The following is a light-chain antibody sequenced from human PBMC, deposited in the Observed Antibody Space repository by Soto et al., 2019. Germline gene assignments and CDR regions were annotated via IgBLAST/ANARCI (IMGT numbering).Light chain of an antibody. V-gene: IGKV3-15*01. CDR2: GAS. CDR1: QSVSSN. Sequence: EVVVTQSPATLSVSPGERATLSCRTSQSVSSNLAWYQQKPGQAPRLLIYGASTRATGIPARFSGSGSGTDFTLTISSLQSEDFAVYYCQQYNNWYTFGQGTKLEIK. CDR3: QQYNNWYT. J-gene: IGKJ2*01.